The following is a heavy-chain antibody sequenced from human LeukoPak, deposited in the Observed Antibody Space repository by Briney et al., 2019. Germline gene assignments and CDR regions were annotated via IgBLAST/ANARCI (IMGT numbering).Heavy chain of an antibody. CDR1: GFIFSSYD. V-gene: IGHV3-23*01. CDR3: ANHRVGDYYDSSGKYYFDY. J-gene: IGHJ4*02. CDR2: FSGRGGGT. D-gene: IGHD3-22*01. Sequence: QTGGSLRLSCAASGFIFSSYDMSWVRQAPGKGLEWVSSFSGRGGGTFYTDSVKGRFTISRDNSKNTLYLQMNSLRAEDTAVYYCANHRVGDYYDSSGKYYFDYWGQGTLVTVSS.